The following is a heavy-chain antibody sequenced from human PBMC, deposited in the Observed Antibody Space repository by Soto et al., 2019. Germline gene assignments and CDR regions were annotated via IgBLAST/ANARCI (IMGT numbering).Heavy chain of an antibody. Sequence: GGSLRLSCAASGFTFSNAWMSWVRQAPGKGLEWVGRIKSKTDGGTTDYAAPVKGRFTISRDDSKNTLYLQMNSLKTEDTAVYYCTTDHLPYSNSSGVLWGQGTLVTVSS. CDR2: IKSKTDGGTT. V-gene: IGHV3-15*01. D-gene: IGHD4-4*01. J-gene: IGHJ4*02. CDR3: TTDHLPYSNSSGVL. CDR1: GFTFSNAW.